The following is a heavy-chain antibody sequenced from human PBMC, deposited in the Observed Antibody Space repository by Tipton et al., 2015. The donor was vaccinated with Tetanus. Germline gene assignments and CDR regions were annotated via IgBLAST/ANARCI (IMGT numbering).Heavy chain of an antibody. CDR3: ARFPGAGLGYCSGGNCLYFDY. D-gene: IGHD2-15*01. CDR2: ISSRGSGGST. J-gene: IGHJ4*02. Sequence: SLRLSCAASGFTFSSNPMTWVRQAPGKGLEWVSYISSRGSGGSTYYVDSVKGRFTISRDNAKNSVYLQMNSLRAEDTAMNYCARFPGAGLGYCSGGNCLYFDYWGQGTLVTVSS. V-gene: IGHV3-23*01. CDR1: GFTFSSNP.